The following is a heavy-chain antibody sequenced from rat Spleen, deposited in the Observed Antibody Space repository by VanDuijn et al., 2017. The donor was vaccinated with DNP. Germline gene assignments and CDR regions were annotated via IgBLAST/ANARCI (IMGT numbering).Heavy chain of an antibody. D-gene: IGHD1-12*02. CDR2: ISYDGGST. Sequence: EVQLVESGGGLVQPGRSLKLSCVASGLTFIDYYLAWVRQAPTKGLEWVAYISYDGGSTSYGDSVKGRFTISRDNAKSTLYLQMNSLRSEDMATYFCVRPHHYAGSYPRYWGQGVMVTVSS. V-gene: IGHV5-22*01. J-gene: IGHJ2*01. CDR1: GLTFIDYY. CDR3: VRPHHYAGSYPRY.